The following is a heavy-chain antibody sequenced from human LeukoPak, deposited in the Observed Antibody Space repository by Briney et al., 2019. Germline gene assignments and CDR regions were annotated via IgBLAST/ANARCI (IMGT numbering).Heavy chain of an antibody. J-gene: IGHJ4*02. D-gene: IGHD3-22*01. CDR3: ARSRYVGGYYDSSGYDYFDY. V-gene: IGHV1-46*01. Sequence: ASVKVSCKASGYTFTSYYMHWVRQAPGQGLEWMGIINPSGGSTSYAQKFQGRVTMTRDTSTSTVYMELSSMRSEDTAVYYCARSRYVGGYYDSSGYDYFDYWGQGTLVTVSS. CDR2: INPSGGST. CDR1: GYTFTSYY.